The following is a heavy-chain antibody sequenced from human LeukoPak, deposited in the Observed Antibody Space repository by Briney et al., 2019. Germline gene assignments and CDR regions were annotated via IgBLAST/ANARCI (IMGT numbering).Heavy chain of an antibody. CDR1: GFTFNSYA. J-gene: IGHJ4*02. CDR3: AKDRLSVSPTYFDY. V-gene: IGHV3-23*01. Sequence: GGSLRLSCAASGFTFNSYAMSWVRQAPGKGREGVSAISGSGGSTYYADSVKGRFTISRDNSKNTLYLQMNSLRAEDTAVYYCAKDRLSVSPTYFDYWGQGTLVTVSS. D-gene: IGHD5/OR15-5a*01. CDR2: ISGSGGST.